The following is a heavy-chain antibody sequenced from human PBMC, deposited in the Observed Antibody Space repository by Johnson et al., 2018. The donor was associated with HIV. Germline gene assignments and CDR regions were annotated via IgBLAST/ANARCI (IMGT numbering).Heavy chain of an antibody. CDR1: GFSFDSFW. Sequence: VQLVESGGGLVQPGGSLRLSCSASGFSFDSFWMTWVRQAPGKGLEWVANINQDGSETYYVDSVKGRFTISRDNAKNSLYLQMNSLRAEDTAVYYCARDWDAFDIWGQGTMVTVSS. V-gene: IGHV3-7*01. CDR2: INQDGSET. CDR3: ARDWDAFDI. J-gene: IGHJ3*02.